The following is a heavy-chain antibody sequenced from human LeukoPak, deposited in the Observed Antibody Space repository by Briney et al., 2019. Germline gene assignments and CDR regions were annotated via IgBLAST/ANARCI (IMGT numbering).Heavy chain of an antibody. CDR1: GFTFSSYG. Sequence: PGRSLRLSCAASGFTFSSYGMHWVRQAPGKGLEWVAVISYDGSNKYYADSVKGRFTISRDNSKNTPYLQMNSLRAEDTAVYYCAKGSSSWPLDYWGQGTLVTVSS. V-gene: IGHV3-30*18. D-gene: IGHD6-13*01. CDR3: AKGSSSWPLDY. CDR2: ISYDGSNK. J-gene: IGHJ4*02.